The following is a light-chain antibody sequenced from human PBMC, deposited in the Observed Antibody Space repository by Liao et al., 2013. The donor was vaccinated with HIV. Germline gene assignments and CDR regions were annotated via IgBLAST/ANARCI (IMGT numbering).Light chain of an antibody. Sequence: SYELTQPPSVSVAPGKTATMTCGGDKIGGKSVHWYKQQPGQAPVLVISYDSERRSGISERFSGSNSGTTATLTISRVEAGDEADYYCQVWDSTSDHRVFGGGTKLTVV. CDR1: KIGGKS. CDR3: QVWDSTSDHRV. V-gene: IGLV3-21*04. J-gene: IGLJ3*02. CDR2: YDS.